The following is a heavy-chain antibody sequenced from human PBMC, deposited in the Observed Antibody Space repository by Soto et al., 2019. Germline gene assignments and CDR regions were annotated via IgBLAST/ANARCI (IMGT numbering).Heavy chain of an antibody. J-gene: IGHJ6*02. D-gene: IGHD5-18*01. CDR1: GYTFTSYY. CDR2: INPSGGST. CDR3: ARDLIQLWLKGVDYYYGMDV. V-gene: IGHV1-46*01. Sequence: ASVKVSCKASGYTFTSYYMHWVRQAPGQGLEWMGIINPSGGSTSYAQKFQGRVTMTRDTSTSTVYMELSSLRSEDTAVYYCARDLIQLWLKGVDYYYGMDVWGQVTTVTVSS.